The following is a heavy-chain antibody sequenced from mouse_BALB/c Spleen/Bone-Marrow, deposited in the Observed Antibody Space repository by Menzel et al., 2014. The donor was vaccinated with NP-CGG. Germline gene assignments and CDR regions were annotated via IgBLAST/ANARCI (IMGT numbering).Heavy chain of an antibody. Sequence: QVQLQQSGPELVKPGASVKISCKASGYAFSSSWMNWVKQRPGQGLEWIGRIYPGDGDTNYNGKFKGKATLTADKSSSTDYMQLSSLTSVDSAVYFCARGRDWDAWFAYWGQGTLVTVSA. CDR1: GYAFSSSW. CDR2: IYPGDGDT. CDR3: ARGRDWDAWFAY. D-gene: IGHD4-1*01. V-gene: IGHV1-82*01. J-gene: IGHJ3*01.